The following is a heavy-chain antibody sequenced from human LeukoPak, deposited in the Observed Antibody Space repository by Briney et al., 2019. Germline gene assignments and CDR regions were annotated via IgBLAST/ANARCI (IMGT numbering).Heavy chain of an antibody. CDR3: ARGGGWGNWNDAVDY. CDR2: IHNSGST. V-gene: IGHV4-59*01. D-gene: IGHD1-1*01. CDR1: GGSISNYY. J-gene: IGHJ4*02. Sequence: PSETLSLTCTVSGGSISNYYWSWIRQTPGKGLDWIGYIHNSGSTKYNPSLKSPVSISVDTSKNQFSLKVNSVTAADTAVYYCARGGGWGNWNDAVDYWGQGTLVTVSS.